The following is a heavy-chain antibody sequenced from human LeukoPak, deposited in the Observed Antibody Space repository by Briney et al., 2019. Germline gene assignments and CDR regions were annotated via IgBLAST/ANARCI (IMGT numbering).Heavy chain of an antibody. J-gene: IGHJ4*02. V-gene: IGHV3-30*18. D-gene: IGHD2-15*01. CDR2: ISYDGSNK. CDR1: GFTFSSYG. Sequence: GGSLRLSCAASGFTFSSYGMHWVRQAPGKGLEWVAVISYDGSNKYYADSVRGRFTISRDNSKNTLYLQMNSLRAEDTAVYYCANASGGSCYGVRFDYWGQGTLVTVSS. CDR3: ANASGGSCYGVRFDY.